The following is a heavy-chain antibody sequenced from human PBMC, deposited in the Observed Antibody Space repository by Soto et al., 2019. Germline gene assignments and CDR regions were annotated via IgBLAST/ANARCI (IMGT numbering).Heavy chain of an antibody. CDR1: GFTFSSYA. V-gene: IGHV3-23*01. D-gene: IGHD3-9*01. CDR3: AKIVGFSFYDILTGYVDY. J-gene: IGHJ4*02. Sequence: GGSLRLSCAASGFTFSSYAMSWVRQAPGKGLEWVSAISGSGGSTYYADSVKGRFTISRDNSKNTLYLQMNSLRAEDTAVYYCAKIVGFSFYDILTGYVDYWGQGTLVTVSS. CDR2: ISGSGGST.